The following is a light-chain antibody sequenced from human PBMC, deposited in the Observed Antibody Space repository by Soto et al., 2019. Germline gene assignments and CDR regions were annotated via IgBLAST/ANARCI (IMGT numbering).Light chain of an antibody. V-gene: IGKV1-39*01. Sequence: EILVTHALSSLSLPLIDIGTITLRASQSISSYLNWYQQKPGKAPKLLIYAASSLQSGVPSRFSGSGSGTDFTLTISSLQPEDFATYYCQQDNSFPLSFGGGTKVDIK. J-gene: IGKJ4*01. CDR2: AAS. CDR1: QSISSY. CDR3: QQDNSFPLS.